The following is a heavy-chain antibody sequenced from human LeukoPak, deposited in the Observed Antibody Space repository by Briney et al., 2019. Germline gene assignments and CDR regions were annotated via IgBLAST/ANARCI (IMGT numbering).Heavy chain of an antibody. V-gene: IGHV1-18*01. CDR2: ISTYNGNT. J-gene: IGHJ4*02. D-gene: IGHD4-11*01. CDR3: ARDPTTQTFDY. Sequence: ASVKVSCKASGYTFTSYGISWVRQAPGQGLEWMGWISTYNGNTNDAQKLQGRVTVTTDTSTTTAYMELRSLTSDDTAVYYCARDPTTQTFDYWGQGTLVTVSS. CDR1: GYTFTSYG.